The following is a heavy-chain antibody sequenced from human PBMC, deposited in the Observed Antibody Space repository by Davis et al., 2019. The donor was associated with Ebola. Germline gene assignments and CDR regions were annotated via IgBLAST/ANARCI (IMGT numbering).Heavy chain of an antibody. CDR2: IKQDGSEK. Sequence: GESLKISCAASGFTFSSYWMSWVRQAPGKGLEWVANIKQDGSEKYYVDSVKGRFTISRDNAKNSLYLQMNSLRAKDTAVYYCARDVVGATLWGQGTLVTVSS. V-gene: IGHV3-7*03. CDR1: GFTFSSYW. CDR3: ARDVVGATL. J-gene: IGHJ4*02. D-gene: IGHD1-26*01.